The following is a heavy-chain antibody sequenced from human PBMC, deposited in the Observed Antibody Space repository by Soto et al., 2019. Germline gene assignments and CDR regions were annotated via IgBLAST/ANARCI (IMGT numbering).Heavy chain of an antibody. Sequence: EVQLVESEGCLVEPGGSLRVTCAASGFNFINAWMLWVRQAPGKGLEWVGRIKSKTDGGTTDYAAPVKGRFIISRDDSKNTLYLQINSLKMEDTALYYCSALGVWGQGTTVTVSS. J-gene: IGHJ6*02. D-gene: IGHD1-26*01. V-gene: IGHV3-15*07. CDR3: SALGV. CDR2: IKSKTDGGTT. CDR1: GFNFINAW.